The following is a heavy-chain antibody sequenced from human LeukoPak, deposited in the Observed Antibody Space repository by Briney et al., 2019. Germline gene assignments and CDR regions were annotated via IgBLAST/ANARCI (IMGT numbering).Heavy chain of an antibody. V-gene: IGHV3-23*01. J-gene: IGHJ4*02. D-gene: IGHD5-24*01. CDR2: ISGSGDST. Sequence: GGSLRLSCAASGFTFSSYAMSWVRQAPGKGLEWVSDISGSGDSTYYADSVKGRFTISRDDSKNTLYLQMNSLRAEDTAVYYCAKEGRDGYNLDYWGQGTLVTVSS. CDR3: AKEGRDGYNLDY. CDR1: GFTFSSYA.